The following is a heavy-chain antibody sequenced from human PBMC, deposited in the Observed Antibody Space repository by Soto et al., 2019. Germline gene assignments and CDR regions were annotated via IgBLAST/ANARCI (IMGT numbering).Heavy chain of an antibody. D-gene: IGHD3-22*01. V-gene: IGHV4-31*03. CDR1: GGSISSGGYY. CDR2: IYYSGST. CDR3: ARETNYDSSGYYAFDI. Sequence: SETLSLTCTVSGGSISSGGYYWSWIRQHPGKGLEWIGYIYYSGSTYYNPSLKSRVTISVDTSKNQFSLKLSSVTAADTAVYYCARETNYDSSGYYAFDIWGQGTMVTVSS. J-gene: IGHJ3*02.